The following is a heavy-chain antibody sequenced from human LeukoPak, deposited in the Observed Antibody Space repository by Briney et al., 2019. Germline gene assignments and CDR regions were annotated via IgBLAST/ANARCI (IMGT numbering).Heavy chain of an antibody. CDR1: GFTSSDYY. D-gene: IGHD6-19*01. Sequence: PGGSLRLSCAASGFTSSDYYMSWIRQAPGKGLEWVSYISSSGSTIYYADSVKGRFTISRDNAKNSLYLQMNSLRAEDTAVYYCARRVYSSGWVYWYFDLWGRGTLVTVSS. V-gene: IGHV3-11*04. J-gene: IGHJ2*01. CDR3: ARRVYSSGWVYWYFDL. CDR2: ISSSGSTI.